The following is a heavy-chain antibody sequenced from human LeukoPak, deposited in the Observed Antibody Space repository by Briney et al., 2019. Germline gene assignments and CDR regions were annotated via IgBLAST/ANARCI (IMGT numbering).Heavy chain of an antibody. CDR3: AREGNYYFDY. V-gene: IGHV3-48*04. Sequence: PGGSLRLSCAASGFTFSGYTMNWVRQAPGKGLEWVSYISSSGSTIYYADSVKGRFTISRDNAKNSLILQMNGLRAEDTAVYYCAREGNYYFDYWGQGTLVTVSS. D-gene: IGHD1-7*01. CDR2: ISSSGSTI. CDR1: GFTFSGYT. J-gene: IGHJ4*02.